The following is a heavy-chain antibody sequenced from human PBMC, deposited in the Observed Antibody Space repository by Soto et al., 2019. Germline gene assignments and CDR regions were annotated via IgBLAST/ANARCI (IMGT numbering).Heavy chain of an antibody. Sequence: GGSLRLSCAASGFPFRSYSMNWVRQAPGKGLEWVSYISSSNRTINYADSVKGRFIISRDNAKNSLYLQMHSLRDEDTALYYCARAGSPLLQTRMDVWGQGTTVTVSS. J-gene: IGHJ6*02. V-gene: IGHV3-48*02. CDR3: ARAGSPLLQTRMDV. CDR2: ISSSNRTI. CDR1: GFPFRSYS.